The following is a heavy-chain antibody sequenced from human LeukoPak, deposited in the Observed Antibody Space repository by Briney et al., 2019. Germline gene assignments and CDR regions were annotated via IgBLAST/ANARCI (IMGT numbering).Heavy chain of an antibody. CDR2: ISDSGGRT. J-gene: IGHJ4*02. CDR3: AKEGSRRYFDWLLPNPTPFDY. D-gene: IGHD3-9*01. Sequence: GGSLRLSCAVSGITLSNYGMSWVRQAPGKGLEWVAGISDSGGRTNYADSVKGRFTISRDNPKNTLYLQMNSLRAEDTAVYYCAKEGSRRYFDWLLPNPTPFDYWGQGTLVTVSS. CDR1: GITLSNYG. V-gene: IGHV3-23*01.